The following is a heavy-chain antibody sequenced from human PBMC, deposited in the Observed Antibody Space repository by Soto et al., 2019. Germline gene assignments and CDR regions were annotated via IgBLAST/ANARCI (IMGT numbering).Heavy chain of an antibody. V-gene: IGHV1-3*05. J-gene: IGHJ4*02. CDR3: ARGTVVPHFDS. D-gene: IGHD2-15*01. Sequence: QVQLVQSGAEEKKPGASVKVSCKASGYTFTSYAMHWVRQAPGQRLEWMGWINAGNGNTKYSKKFQARVNITRETSASTAYMELSSLRSEDTAVYYCARGTVVPHFDSWGQGTLVTVSP. CDR1: GYTFTSYA. CDR2: INAGNGNT.